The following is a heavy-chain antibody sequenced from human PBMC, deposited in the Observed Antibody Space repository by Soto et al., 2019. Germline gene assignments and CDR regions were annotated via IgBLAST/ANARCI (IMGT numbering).Heavy chain of an antibody. Sequence: ASLKVSCKASGYTFTGYYMHWVRQAPGQGLEWMGWINPNSGGTNYAQKFQGWVTMTRDTSISTAYMELSRLRSDDTAVYYCARGDQLLSYYYYMDVWGKGTTVTVSS. J-gene: IGHJ6*03. CDR1: GYTFTGYY. V-gene: IGHV1-2*04. CDR3: ARGDQLLSYYYYMDV. CDR2: INPNSGGT. D-gene: IGHD2-2*01.